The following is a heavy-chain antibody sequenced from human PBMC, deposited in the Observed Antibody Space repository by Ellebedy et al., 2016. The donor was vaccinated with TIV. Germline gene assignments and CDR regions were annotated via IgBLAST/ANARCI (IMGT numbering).Heavy chain of an antibody. J-gene: IGHJ3*02. D-gene: IGHD2-2*02. V-gene: IGHV4-30-4*01. Sequence: MPSETLSLTCTVSGGSISSGDYYWSWIRQPPGKGLEWIGYIYYSGTTYYNPSLKSRVTISVDTSKNQFSLKLSSVTAADTAVYYWASPIVVVPAAITSAFDIWGQGTMVTVSS. CDR2: IYYSGTT. CDR1: GGSISSGDYY. CDR3: ASPIVVVPAAITSAFDI.